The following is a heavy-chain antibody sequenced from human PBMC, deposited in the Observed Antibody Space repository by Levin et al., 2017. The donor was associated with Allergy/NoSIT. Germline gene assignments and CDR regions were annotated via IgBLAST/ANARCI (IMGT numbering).Heavy chain of an antibody. CDR1: GGSISSADYY. CDR3: ARSGGSGTNDAFDI. J-gene: IGHJ3*02. CDR2: IYYLGGT. D-gene: IGHD1/OR15-1a*01. V-gene: IGHV4-30-4*01. Sequence: SETLSLTCTVSGGSISSADYYWSWIRQPPGKGLEWIGYIYYLGGTHYNPSLTSRLTISIDTSKNQFSLKLSSVTAADTALYYCARSGGSGTNDAFDIWGQGTMLTVSS.